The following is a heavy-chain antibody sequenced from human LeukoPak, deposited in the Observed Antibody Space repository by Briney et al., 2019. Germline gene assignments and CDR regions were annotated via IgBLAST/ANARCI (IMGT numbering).Heavy chain of an antibody. J-gene: IGHJ6*03. CDR1: GYTFTSYA. CDR3: ARDGPSSSWYGRPNYYYYMDV. CDR2: INTNTGNP. Sequence: ASVKVSCKASGYTFTSYAMNWVRQAPGQGLEWMGWINTNTGNPTYAQGFTGRFVFSLDTSVSTAYLQISSLKAEDTAVYYCARDGPSSSWYGRPNYYYYMDVWGKGTTVTVSS. D-gene: IGHD6-13*01. V-gene: IGHV7-4-1*02.